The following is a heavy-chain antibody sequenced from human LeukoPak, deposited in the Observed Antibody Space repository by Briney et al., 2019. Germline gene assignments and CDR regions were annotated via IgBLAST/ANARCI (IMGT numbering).Heavy chain of an antibody. CDR2: IFYTGNT. CDR3: ARQSSGYYYGWFDP. J-gene: IGHJ5*02. D-gene: IGHD3-22*01. V-gene: IGHV4-30-2*03. Sequence: PSQTLTLTCRVSGGSISSGGYYWSWLRQPPGKGLEWIATIFYTGNTHYNPSLKSRVTMSVDTVKNQFSLNLNSVTAADTAVYCARQSSGYYYGWFDPWGQGTLVTVSS. CDR1: GGSISSGGYY.